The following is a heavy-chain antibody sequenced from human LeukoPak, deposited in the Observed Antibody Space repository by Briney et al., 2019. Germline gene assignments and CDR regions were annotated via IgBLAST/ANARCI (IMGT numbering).Heavy chain of an antibody. CDR3: ARDEGIAVAAPPPYYYYGMDV. V-gene: IGHV3-53*05. CDR1: GFTVSSNY. CDR2: IYSGGKT. J-gene: IGHJ6*02. Sequence: GGSLRLSCAASGFTVSSNYMSWVRQAPGKGLEWFSVIYSGGKTDYADSVKGRFTISRDNSKNTLYLQMNSLRAEDTAVYYCARDEGIAVAAPPPYYYYGMDVWGQGTTVTVSS. D-gene: IGHD6-19*01.